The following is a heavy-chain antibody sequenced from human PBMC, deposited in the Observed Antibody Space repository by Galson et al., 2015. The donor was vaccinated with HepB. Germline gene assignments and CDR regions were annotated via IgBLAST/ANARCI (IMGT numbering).Heavy chain of an antibody. D-gene: IGHD2-15*01. Sequence: SLRLSCAASGFTFSSYGMHWVRQAPGKGLEWVAVISYDGSNKYYADSVKGRFTISRDNSKNTLYLQMNSLRAEDTAVYYCASFGEDIVVVVAATSFDYWGQGTLVTVSS. J-gene: IGHJ4*02. CDR3: ASFGEDIVVVVAATSFDY. V-gene: IGHV3-30*03. CDR2: ISYDGSNK. CDR1: GFTFSSYG.